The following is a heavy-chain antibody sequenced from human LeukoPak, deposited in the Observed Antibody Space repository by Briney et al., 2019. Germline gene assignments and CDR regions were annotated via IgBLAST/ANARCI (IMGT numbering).Heavy chain of an antibody. J-gene: IGHJ3*02. CDR2: ISAYNDNT. CDR3: ATDQRSWYLLDAFDI. D-gene: IGHD6-13*01. V-gene: IGHV1-18*01. CDR1: GYTFTSYG. Sequence: ASVKVSCKASGYTFTSYGISWVRQAPGQGLEWMGWISAYNDNTNYAQKLQGRVTMTTDTSTSTAYMELRSLRSDDTAVYYCATDQRSWYLLDAFDIWGQGTMVTVSS.